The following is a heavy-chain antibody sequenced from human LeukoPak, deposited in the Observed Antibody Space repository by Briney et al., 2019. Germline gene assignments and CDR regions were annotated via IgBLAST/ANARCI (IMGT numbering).Heavy chain of an antibody. Sequence: ASVKVSCKASGYTFTSSYMHWVRQAPGQGLEWMGWISAYNGNTNYAQKLQGRVTMTTDTSTSTAYMELRSLRSDDTAVYYCARLYCSGGSCYSQDFDYWGQGTLVTVSS. D-gene: IGHD2-15*01. CDR1: GYTFTSSY. V-gene: IGHV1-18*04. CDR2: ISAYNGNT. CDR3: ARLYCSGGSCYSQDFDY. J-gene: IGHJ4*02.